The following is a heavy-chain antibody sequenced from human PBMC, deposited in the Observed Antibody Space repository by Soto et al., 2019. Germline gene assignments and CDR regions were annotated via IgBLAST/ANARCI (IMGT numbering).Heavy chain of an antibody. J-gene: IGHJ4*02. Sequence: GGSLRLSCAASGFTFSSYGMHWVRQAPGKGLEWVAVIWYDGSNKYYADSVKGRFTISRDNSKNTLYLQMNSLRAEDTAVYYCARDQHSSFHYALDYWGQGTLVTVSS. V-gene: IGHV3-33*01. CDR2: IWYDGSNK. CDR3: ARDQHSSFHYALDY. D-gene: IGHD3-16*01. CDR1: GFTFSSYG.